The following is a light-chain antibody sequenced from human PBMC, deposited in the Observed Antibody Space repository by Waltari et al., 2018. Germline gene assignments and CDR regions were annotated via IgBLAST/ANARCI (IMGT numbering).Light chain of an antibody. V-gene: IGKV3-20*01. J-gene: IGKJ1*01. CDR2: DAF. CDR3: HMYVRLPAT. Sequence: EIVLTQSPGPLPLSPGESVTISCRASQSVGRSLAWYQQKPGQAPRLLIYDAFIRAHGIADMFSGSGSGTDFSLTISRLDPEDFAVYYCHMYVRLPATFGQGTKVEIK. CDR1: QSVGRS.